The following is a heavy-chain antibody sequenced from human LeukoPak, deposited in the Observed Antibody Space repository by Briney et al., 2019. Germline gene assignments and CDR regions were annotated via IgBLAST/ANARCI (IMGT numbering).Heavy chain of an antibody. Sequence: PSETLSLTCAVYGGSLSGYYWSWIRQPPGKGLEWIGEINYSGSSNYNPSLKSRVTISVDPSKNQFSLKLSSVTAADTAVYYCARDQPTVTTERYFDYWGQGTLVTVSS. V-gene: IGHV4-34*01. CDR3: ARDQPTVTTERYFDY. CDR1: GGSLSGYY. D-gene: IGHD4-17*01. CDR2: INYSGSS. J-gene: IGHJ4*02.